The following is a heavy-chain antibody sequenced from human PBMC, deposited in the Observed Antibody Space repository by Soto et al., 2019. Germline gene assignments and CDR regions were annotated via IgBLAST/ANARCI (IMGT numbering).Heavy chain of an antibody. CDR3: ANEYCSGGSCYGLLDY. D-gene: IGHD2-15*01. CDR1: GFTFSSYA. J-gene: IGHJ4*02. Sequence: GGSLRLSCAASGFTFSSYAMSWVRQAPGKGLEWVSAISGSGGSTYYADSVKGRFTISRDNSKNTLYLQMNSLRAEDTAVYYCANEYCSGGSCYGLLDYWGQGTLVTVFS. CDR2: ISGSGGST. V-gene: IGHV3-23*01.